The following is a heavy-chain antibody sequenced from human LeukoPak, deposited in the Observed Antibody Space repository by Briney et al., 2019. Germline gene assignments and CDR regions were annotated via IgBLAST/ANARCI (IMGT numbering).Heavy chain of an antibody. D-gene: IGHD2/OR15-2a*01. J-gene: IGHJ4*02. CDR2: FYTGGST. CDR3: ARERIFDY. V-gene: IGHV3-53*01. Sequence: PGGSLRLSCAASGFIVSNNYMSWVRQAPGKGLEWVSVFYTGGSTNYADSVKGRFTISRDNSKNTLYLQMNSLGAEDTAVYYCARERIFDYWGQGTLVTVSS. CDR1: GFIVSNNY.